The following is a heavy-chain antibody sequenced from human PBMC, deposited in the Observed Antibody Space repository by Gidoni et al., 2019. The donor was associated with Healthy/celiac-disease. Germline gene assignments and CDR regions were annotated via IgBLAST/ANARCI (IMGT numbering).Heavy chain of an antibody. D-gene: IGHD6-13*01. V-gene: IGHV3-11*06. CDR2: ISSSSSYT. J-gene: IGHJ4*02. CDR3: ARSSTPYSRVQFDY. CDR1: GFTFSDYY. Sequence: QVQLVESGGGLVKPGGSLRLSCAASGFTFSDYYMSWIRQAPGKGLEWVSYISSSSSYTNYADSVKGRFTISRDNAKNSLYLQMNSLRAEDTAVYYCARSSTPYSRVQFDYWGQGTLVTVSS.